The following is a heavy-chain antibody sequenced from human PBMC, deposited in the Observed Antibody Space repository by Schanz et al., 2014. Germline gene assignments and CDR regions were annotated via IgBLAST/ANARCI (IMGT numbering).Heavy chain of an antibody. J-gene: IGHJ4*02. V-gene: IGHV3-11*05. CDR1: GFTFSSYA. CDR2: ISGTTTYT. CDR3: AKDPSHGDYDYYFDY. D-gene: IGHD3-22*01. Sequence: VQLLESGGGLVQPGGSLRLSCAASGFTFSSYAMSWIRQAPGKGLEWVSYISGTTTYTNYADSVKGRFTISRDNAKNSLYLQMNSLRAEDTAVYYCAKDPSHGDYDYYFDYWGQGTLVTVSS.